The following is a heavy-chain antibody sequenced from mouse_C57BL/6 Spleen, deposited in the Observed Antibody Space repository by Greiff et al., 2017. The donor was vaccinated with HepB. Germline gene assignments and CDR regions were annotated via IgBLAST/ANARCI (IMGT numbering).Heavy chain of an antibody. J-gene: IGHJ3*01. CDR2: SRNKANDYTT. D-gene: IGHD4-1*01. CDR3: ARDAWLTGTFAY. Sequence: EVQLVESGGGLVQSGRSLRLSCATSGFTFSDFYMEWVRQAPGKGLEWIAASRNKANDYTTEYSASVKGRFIVSRDTSQSILYLQMNALRAEDTAIYYCARDAWLTGTFAYWGQGTLVTVSA. V-gene: IGHV7-1*01. CDR1: GFTFSDFY.